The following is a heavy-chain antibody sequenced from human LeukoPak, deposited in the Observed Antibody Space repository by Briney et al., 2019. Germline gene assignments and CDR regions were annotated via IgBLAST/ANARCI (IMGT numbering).Heavy chain of an antibody. CDR1: GFTFDDYG. V-gene: IGHV3-20*04. CDR3: VRGYNQVRYYYDSSGYCYCDY. D-gene: IGHD3-22*01. CDR2: INWNGGST. J-gene: IGHJ4*02. Sequence: GGSLRLSCAASGFTFDDYGMIWVRQAPGKGLEWVSGINWNGGSTGYADSVKGRFTISRDNAKNSLYLQMNSLRADDTAVYYCVRGYNQVRYYYDSSGYCYCDYWRRGSVV.